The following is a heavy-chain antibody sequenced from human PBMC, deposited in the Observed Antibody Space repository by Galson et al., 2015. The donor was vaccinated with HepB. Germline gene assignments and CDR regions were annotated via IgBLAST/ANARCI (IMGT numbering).Heavy chain of an antibody. D-gene: IGHD6-13*01. CDR2: ISGYNGNT. CDR1: GYTFTNYG. CDR3: ARGGSSWSAEYFQH. J-gene: IGHJ1*01. Sequence: SVKVSCKASGYTFTNYGISWVRQAPGQGLERMGWISGYNGNTKYAQKVQGRVTMTTDTSTSTAYMELRSLRSDDTAVYYCARGGSSWSAEYFQHWGRGTLVTVS. V-gene: IGHV1-18*01.